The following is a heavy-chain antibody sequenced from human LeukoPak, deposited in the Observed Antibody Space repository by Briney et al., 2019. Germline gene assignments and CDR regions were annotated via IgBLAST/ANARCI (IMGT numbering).Heavy chain of an antibody. D-gene: IGHD5-12*01. Sequence: GESLRLSCAASGFTLSTYWMSWVRQAPGKGLEWVANIKQDGSEKYYVDSVKGRFTISRDNAKNSLYLQTNSLRANDTAVYYCARESDYYYFDYWGQGTLVTVSS. CDR1: GFTLSTYW. V-gene: IGHV3-7*05. J-gene: IGHJ4*02. CDR3: ARESDYYYFDY. CDR2: IKQDGSEK.